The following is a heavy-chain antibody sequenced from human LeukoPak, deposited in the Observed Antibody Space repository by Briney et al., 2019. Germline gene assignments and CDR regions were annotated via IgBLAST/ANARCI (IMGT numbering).Heavy chain of an antibody. D-gene: IGHD5-18*01. CDR2: INPSGGST. Sequence: ASLKVSCKASGYTFTSYYMHWVRQAPGQGLEWMGIINPSGGSTSYAQKFQGRVTMTRDTSTSTVYMELSSLRSEDTAVYYCARVSGVTPPQRYYFDYWGQGILVTVSS. J-gene: IGHJ4*02. CDR3: ARVSGVTPPQRYYFDY. V-gene: IGHV1-46*01. CDR1: GYTFTSYY.